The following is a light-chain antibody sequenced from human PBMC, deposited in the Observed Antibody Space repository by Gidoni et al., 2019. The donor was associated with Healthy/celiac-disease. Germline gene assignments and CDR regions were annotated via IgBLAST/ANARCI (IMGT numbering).Light chain of an antibody. CDR1: QSVSSSY. CDR2: GAS. Sequence: EIVLTQSPGTLSLSPGERATLSCRASQSVSSSYFAWYQQKPGQAPRLLIYGASSRATGIPDRFSGSWSGTDFTLTSSRLEPEDFAVYYCQQYGSSPRTFGPGTKVDIK. J-gene: IGKJ3*01. CDR3: QQYGSSPRT. V-gene: IGKV3-20*01.